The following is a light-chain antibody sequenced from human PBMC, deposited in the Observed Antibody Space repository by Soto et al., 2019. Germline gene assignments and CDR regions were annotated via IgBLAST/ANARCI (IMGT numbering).Light chain of an antibody. CDR2: EVT. V-gene: IGLV2-14*01. CDR1: SSDISTYNY. J-gene: IGLJ1*01. CDR3: SSFTSNRSYV. Sequence: QSALTQPASVSGSPGQSITISCTGTSSDISTYNYVSWYQQHPGKAPKLMIYEVTHRPSGLSNRFSGSKSGNTASLTISRLQAEHEADYYCSSFTSNRSYVFGTGSKLTVL.